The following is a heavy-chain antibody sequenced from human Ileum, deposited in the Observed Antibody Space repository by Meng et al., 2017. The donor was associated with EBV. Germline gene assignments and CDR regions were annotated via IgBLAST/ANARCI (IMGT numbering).Heavy chain of an antibody. D-gene: IGHD6-19*01. CDR1: RYTFTSYA. CDR2: INTGNGET. Sequence: VQLVQSGAEMKKPGATVEVSCKASRYTFTSYAMNWVRQAPGQRLEWMGWINTGNGETKYSQKFQGRVTLTRDTSASTAYMELSSLRSEDTAVYYCASRPGIAVAGFDYWGQGTLVTVSS. CDR3: ASRPGIAVAGFDY. J-gene: IGHJ4*02. V-gene: IGHV1-3*04.